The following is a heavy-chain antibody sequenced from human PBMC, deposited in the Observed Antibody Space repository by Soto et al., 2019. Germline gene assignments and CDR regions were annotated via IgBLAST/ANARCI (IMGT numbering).Heavy chain of an antibody. CDR3: ARFCRDSSTSCYTDY. Sequence: QVQLVQSGAEVKKPGSSVKVSCKASGGTFSSYAISWVRQAPGHGLEWMGGIIPICGTANYAQKFQGRVTITADESTSTAYMELSSLRSEDTAVYYCARFCRDSSTSCYTDYWGQGTLVTVSS. CDR1: GGTFSSYA. CDR2: IIPICGTA. V-gene: IGHV1-69*01. J-gene: IGHJ4*02. D-gene: IGHD2-2*02.